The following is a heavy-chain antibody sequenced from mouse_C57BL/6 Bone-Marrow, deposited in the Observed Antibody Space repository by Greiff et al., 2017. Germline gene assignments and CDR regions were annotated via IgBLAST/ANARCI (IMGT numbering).Heavy chain of an antibody. CDR3: ARSGSLITTVVEGFAY. CDR2: INPYNGGT. CDR1: GYTFTDYY. D-gene: IGHD1-1*01. J-gene: IGHJ3*01. Sequence: VQLQQSGPVLVKPGASVKMSCKASGYTFTDYYMNWVKQSHGKSLEWIGVINPYNGGTSYNQKFKGKATLTVDKSSSTAYMELNSLTSEDSAVYYCARSGSLITTVVEGFAYWGQGTLVTVSA. V-gene: IGHV1-19*01.